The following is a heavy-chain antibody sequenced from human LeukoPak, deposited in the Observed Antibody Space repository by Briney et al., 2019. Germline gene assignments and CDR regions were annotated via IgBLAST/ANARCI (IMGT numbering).Heavy chain of an antibody. Sequence: PSEPLSLTCAVYGGSFSGYYWSWIRPPPGKGLEWIGEINHSGSTNYNPSLKSRVTISVDTSKNQFSLKLSSVTAADTAVYYCARGERNSEYFQHWGQGTLVTVSS. D-gene: IGHD5-24*01. CDR2: INHSGST. CDR3: ARGERNSEYFQH. V-gene: IGHV4-34*01. CDR1: GGSFSGYY. J-gene: IGHJ1*01.